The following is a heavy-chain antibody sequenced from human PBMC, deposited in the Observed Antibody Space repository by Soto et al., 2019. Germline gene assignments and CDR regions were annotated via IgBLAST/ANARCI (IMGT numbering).Heavy chain of an antibody. J-gene: IGHJ6*02. CDR1: GYSFTKYG. Sequence: ASVKVSCKTSGYSFTKYGLHWVRQAPGQRLEWMGWINPGNGDTKYSQKFQGRVTITRDTSATTAYMELSSLRSEDTAVYYCAREPSPIEADYYYYGMDVWGQGTTVTVSS. V-gene: IGHV1-3*01. CDR3: AREPSPIEADYYYYGMDV. D-gene: IGHD5-12*01. CDR2: INPGNGDT.